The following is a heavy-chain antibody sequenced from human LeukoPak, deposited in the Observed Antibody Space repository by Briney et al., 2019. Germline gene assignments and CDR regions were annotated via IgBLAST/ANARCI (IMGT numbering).Heavy chain of an antibody. Sequence: GASVKVSCKASGYTFTGYGISWVRQAPGQGLEWMGWISAYNGNTNYAQKLQGRVTMTTDTSTSTACMELRSLRSDDTAVYYCASLVRGEDWFDPWAREPWSPSPQ. CDR2: ISAYNGNT. V-gene: IGHV1-18*01. CDR3: ASLVRGEDWFDP. CDR1: GYTFTGYG. J-gene: IGHJ5*02. D-gene: IGHD3-10*01.